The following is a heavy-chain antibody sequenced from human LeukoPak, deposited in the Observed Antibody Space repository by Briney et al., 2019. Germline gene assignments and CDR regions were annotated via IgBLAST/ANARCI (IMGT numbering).Heavy chain of an antibody. CDR2: IIPIFGTA. D-gene: IGHD3-22*01. Sequence: SVKVSCKASGGTFSSYAISWVRQAPGQGLEWMGGIIPIFGTANYAQKFQGRVTITADESTSTAYMELSSLRSEDTAVYYCARLSPPYYYDSSGYYPDYWGQGTLVTVSS. V-gene: IGHV1-69*01. CDR1: GGTFSSYA. CDR3: ARLSPPYYYDSSGYYPDY. J-gene: IGHJ4*02.